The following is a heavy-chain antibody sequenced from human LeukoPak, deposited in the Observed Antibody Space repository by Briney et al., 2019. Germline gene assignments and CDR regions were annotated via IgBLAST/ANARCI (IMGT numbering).Heavy chain of an antibody. Sequence: PSETLSLTCAVYGGSFSGYYWSWIRQPPGKGLEWIGEINHSGSTNYNPSLKSRVTTSVDTSKNQFSLKLSSVTAADTAVYYCARGGIAVAGGPNWFDPWGQGTLVTVSS. D-gene: IGHD6-19*01. CDR2: INHSGST. J-gene: IGHJ5*02. V-gene: IGHV4-34*01. CDR3: ARGGIAVAGGPNWFDP. CDR1: GGSFSGYY.